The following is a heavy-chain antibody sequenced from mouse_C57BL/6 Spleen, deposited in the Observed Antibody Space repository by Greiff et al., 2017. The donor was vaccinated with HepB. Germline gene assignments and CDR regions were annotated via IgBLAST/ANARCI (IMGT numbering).Heavy chain of an antibody. D-gene: IGHD2-3*01. V-gene: IGHV1-52*01. J-gene: IGHJ1*03. Sequence: QVQLQQPGAELVRPGSSVKLSCKASGYTFTSYWMHWVKQRPIQGLEWIGNIDPSDSETHYNQKFKDKATLTVDKSSSTAYMQLSSLTSEDSAVYYCARGGRLLRYFDVWGTGTTVTVSS. CDR1: GYTFTSYW. CDR3: ARGGRLLRYFDV. CDR2: IDPSDSET.